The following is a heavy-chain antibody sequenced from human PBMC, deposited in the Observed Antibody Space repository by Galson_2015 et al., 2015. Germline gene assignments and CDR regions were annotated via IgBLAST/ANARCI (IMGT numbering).Heavy chain of an antibody. CDR2: IAGSGDHI. CDR3: ANYQQQLIRQDY. V-gene: IGHV3-23*01. CDR1: GFTFSNYA. J-gene: IGHJ4*02. Sequence: SLRLSCAASGFTFSNYAMKWVRQAPGKGLKWVSVIAGSGDHIHYADSVKGRFTISRDNSKNTVYLQMNSLGAEDTAVYYCANYQQQLIRQDYWGQGTLVTVSS. D-gene: IGHD6-13*01.